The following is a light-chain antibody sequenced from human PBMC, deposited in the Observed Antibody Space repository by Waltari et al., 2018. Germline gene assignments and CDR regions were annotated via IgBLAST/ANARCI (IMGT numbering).Light chain of an antibody. CDR1: QSVTNY. CDR3: QQRSKWPLT. V-gene: IGKV3-11*01. Sequence: DIVLTQSPAILSLSPGERATLSCRASQSVTNYLAWYQLKPGQAPRLLIYDASNRATGIPARFSGSGSGTDFTLTISNLEPEDSAVYYCQQRSKWPLTFGRGTKVEIK. CDR2: DAS. J-gene: IGKJ4*01.